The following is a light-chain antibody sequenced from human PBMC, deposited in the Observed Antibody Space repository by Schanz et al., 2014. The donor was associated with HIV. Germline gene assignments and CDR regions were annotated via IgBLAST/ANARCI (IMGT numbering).Light chain of an antibody. J-gene: IGKJ2*01. V-gene: IGKV3-20*01. CDR3: QQYDSSPPYT. Sequence: EIVLTQSPGTLSFSPGERATLSCRASQSISSTYLAWYQQKPGQAPRLLIYGVSSRATGIPDRFSGSGSGTDFTLTISRLEPEDFAVYYCQQYDSSPPYTFGQGTKLEIE. CDR1: QSISSTY. CDR2: GVS.